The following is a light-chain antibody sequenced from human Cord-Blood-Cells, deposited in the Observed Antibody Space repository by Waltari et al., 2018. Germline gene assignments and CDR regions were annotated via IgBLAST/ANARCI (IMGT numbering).Light chain of an antibody. CDR1: KSVSSN. V-gene: IGKV3-15*01. Sequence: EIVMTQSPATLSVSPGERTTLSCRSSKSVSSNLSWYHQKPGQAPRLLIYGASTRATGMPARFSGSGSGTEFTLTISSLQSEDVAVYYCQQYNNWPPWTFGQGTKVEIK. CDR2: GAS. CDR3: QQYNNWPPWT. J-gene: IGKJ1*01.